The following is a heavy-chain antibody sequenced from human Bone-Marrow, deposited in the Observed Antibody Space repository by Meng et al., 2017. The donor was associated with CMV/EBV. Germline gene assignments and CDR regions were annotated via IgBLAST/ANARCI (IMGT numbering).Heavy chain of an antibody. Sequence: GESLKISCAASGFTFSSYGMHWVRQAPGKGLEWVAFIRYDGSNKYYADSVEGRFTISRDNSKNTLYLQMNSLRAEDTAVYNCAKDEWEWEPLKGPPFDYWGQGTLVTGSS. CDR3: AKDEWEWEPLKGPPFDY. D-gene: IGHD1-26*01. CDR2: IRYDGSNK. V-gene: IGHV3-30*02. J-gene: IGHJ4*02. CDR1: GFTFSSYG.